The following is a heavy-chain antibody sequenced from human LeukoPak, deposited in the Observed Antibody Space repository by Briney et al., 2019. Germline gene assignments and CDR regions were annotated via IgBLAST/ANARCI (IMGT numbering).Heavy chain of an antibody. J-gene: IGHJ4*02. Sequence: GGSLRLSCAASGFTFSSYAMHWVRQAPGKGLEWVAVISYDGSNKYYADSVKGRFTISRDNSKNTLYLQMNSLRAEDTAVYYCARAQGLYALHYFDFWGQGTLVTVSS. CDR1: GFTFSSYA. CDR2: ISYDGSNK. V-gene: IGHV3-30-3*01. CDR3: ARAQGLYALHYFDF. D-gene: IGHD2-8*01.